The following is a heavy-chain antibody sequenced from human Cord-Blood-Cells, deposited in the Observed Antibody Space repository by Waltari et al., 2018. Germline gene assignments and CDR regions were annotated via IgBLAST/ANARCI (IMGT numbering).Heavy chain of an antibody. CDR3: ASDKPYSSSWFDY. V-gene: IGHV1-69*01. CDR2: IISVFGTA. J-gene: IGHJ4*02. CDR1: GGTFSRYA. Sequence: QVQLVQSGAAVKKPGSSVKVSCKASGGTFSRYAISRVRQAPGQGLECMGGIISVFGTAHSALTFQCRVTMTADESTSTAYMELSSLGSEDTAVYYCASDKPYSSSWFDYWGQGTLVTVSS. D-gene: IGHD6-13*01.